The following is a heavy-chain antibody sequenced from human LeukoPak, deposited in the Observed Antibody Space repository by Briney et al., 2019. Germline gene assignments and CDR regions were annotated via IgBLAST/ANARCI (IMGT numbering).Heavy chain of an antibody. D-gene: IGHD1-7*01. J-gene: IGHJ5*02. V-gene: IGHV4-38-2*02. Sequence: PSETLSLTCTVSGYSISSGYYWGWIRQPPGKWLEWIGEINHSGSTNYNPSLKSRVTISVDTSKNQFSLKLSSVTAADTAVYYCARGLGTTSENWFDPWGQGTLVTVSS. CDR3: ARGLGTTSENWFDP. CDR1: GYSISSGYY. CDR2: INHSGST.